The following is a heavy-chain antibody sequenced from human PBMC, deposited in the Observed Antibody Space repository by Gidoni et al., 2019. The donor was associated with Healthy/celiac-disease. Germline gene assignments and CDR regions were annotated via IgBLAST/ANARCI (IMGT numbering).Heavy chain of an antibody. V-gene: IGHV4-59*01. D-gene: IGHD3-22*01. Sequence: QVQLQESGPGLVKPSETLSLTCTVSGGSISSYYWSWIRQPPGKGLEWIGYIYYSGSTNYNPSLKSLVTISVDTSKNQFSLKLSSVTAADTAVYYCASYSSGYFDAFDIWGQGTMVTVSS. J-gene: IGHJ3*02. CDR2: IYYSGST. CDR3: ASYSSGYFDAFDI. CDR1: GGSISSYY.